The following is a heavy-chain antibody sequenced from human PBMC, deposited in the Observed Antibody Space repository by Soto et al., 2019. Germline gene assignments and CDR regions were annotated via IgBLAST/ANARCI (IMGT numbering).Heavy chain of an antibody. Sequence: PGGSLRLSCAASGFTFSSHAMGWLRQAPGTGPEWVAFVDGSGGDTSYADSVKGRFTISRDNSENSLYLHMNSLRAADTAVYYCARVRLRGFDYWGQGTLVTVSS. CDR3: ARVRLRGFDY. V-gene: IGHV3-23*01. CDR2: VDGSGGDT. J-gene: IGHJ4*02. D-gene: IGHD4-17*01. CDR1: GFTFSSHA.